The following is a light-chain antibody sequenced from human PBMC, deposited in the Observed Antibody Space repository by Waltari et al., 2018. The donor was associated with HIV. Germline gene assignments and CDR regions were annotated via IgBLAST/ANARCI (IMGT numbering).Light chain of an antibody. CDR2: RNN. J-gene: IGLJ3*02. CDR3: AAWDDSLSGSWV. CDR1: RPNTGRSY. Sequence: QSVMAQPPPASGTPGQRVAISCPGRRPNTGRSYVNWYQQLPGTTPKLLLYRNNQRPSGVPDRFSGSKSGTSASLAISGLRSEDEADYYCAAWDDSLSGSWVFGGGTQVTVL. V-gene: IGLV1-47*01.